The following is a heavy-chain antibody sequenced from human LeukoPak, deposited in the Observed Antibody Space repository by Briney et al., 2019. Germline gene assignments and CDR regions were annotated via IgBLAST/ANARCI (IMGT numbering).Heavy chain of an antibody. Sequence: GDSLRLSCAASGFTFHDYGMHWVRQAPGKGLEWVAFIRIDGSNKYYTDSVKGRFTISRDNSKNTLYLQMNSLRPEDTAVYYCARIGDYGAFSFDQWGQGTLSPSPQ. CDR3: ARIGDYGAFSFDQ. J-gene: IGHJ5*02. D-gene: IGHD4-17*01. CDR1: GFTFHDYG. CDR2: IRIDGSNK. V-gene: IGHV3-30*02.